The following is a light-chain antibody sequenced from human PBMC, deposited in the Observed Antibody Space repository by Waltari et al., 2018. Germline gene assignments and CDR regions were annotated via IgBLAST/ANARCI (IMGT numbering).Light chain of an antibody. CDR2: WAS. CDR1: QSVLYTSNNKNN. J-gene: IGKJ5*01. Sequence: DIVMTQSPDSLAVSLGERATINCKSSQSVLYTSNNKNNLAWFQQKPGQPPKLLIYWASTRECGVPDRFSGSGSGTDFTLTISSLQAEDVAVYVCQQFHSTPITFGQGTRLEI. V-gene: IGKV4-1*01. CDR3: QQFHSTPIT.